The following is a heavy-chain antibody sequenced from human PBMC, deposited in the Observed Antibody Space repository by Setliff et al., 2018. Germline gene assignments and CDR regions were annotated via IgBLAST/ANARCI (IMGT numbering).Heavy chain of an antibody. CDR3: ARGNSNYYLFDY. Sequence: ASVKVSCKASGGTFSSYAITWVRQAPGQGLEWMGGIIPIFGTAKYAQKLQGRVTMTTDTSTSTAYMELRSLRSDDTAVYYCARGNSNYYLFDYWGQGTLVTVSS. D-gene: IGHD4-4*01. V-gene: IGHV1-69*05. CDR1: GGTFSSYA. CDR2: IIPIFGTA. J-gene: IGHJ4*02.